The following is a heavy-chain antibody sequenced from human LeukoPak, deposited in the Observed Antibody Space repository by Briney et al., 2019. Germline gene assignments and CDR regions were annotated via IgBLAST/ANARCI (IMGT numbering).Heavy chain of an antibody. D-gene: IGHD3-10*01. CDR3: ARERNDVVRGVTIDY. V-gene: IGHV4-61*02. CDR1: GGSISSGSYY. J-gene: IGHJ4*02. CDR2: IYTSGST. Sequence: SQTLSLTCTVSGGSISSGSYYWSWIRQPAGKGLEWIGRIYTSGSTNYNPSLKSRVTISVDTSKNQFSLKLSSVTAADTAVYYCARERNDVVRGVTIDYWGQGTLVTVSS.